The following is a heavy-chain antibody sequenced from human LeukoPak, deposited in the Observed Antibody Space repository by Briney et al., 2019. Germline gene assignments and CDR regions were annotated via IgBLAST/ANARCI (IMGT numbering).Heavy chain of an antibody. Sequence: PGGSLRLSCAASGFTFTNHGFHWVRQAPGKGLEWVALIWYDGSKKVYADSVEGRFTISRDNSKNTLYLQMNSLTAEDTAVYYCARDLNLYDSSGYYPRWGRGTLVTVSS. V-gene: IGHV3-33*01. CDR1: GFTFTNHG. D-gene: IGHD3-22*01. J-gene: IGHJ4*02. CDR3: ARDLNLYDSSGYYPR. CDR2: IWYDGSKK.